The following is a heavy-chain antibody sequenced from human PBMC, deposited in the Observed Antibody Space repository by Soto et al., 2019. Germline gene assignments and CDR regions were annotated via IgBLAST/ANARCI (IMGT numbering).Heavy chain of an antibody. Sequence: QVQLVESGGGVVQPGRSLRLSCAASGFTFSSYGMHWVRQAPGKGLEWVAVVWYDGSNTYYADSVKGRFTISRDNXKNTLYLQMNSLRAEDTAVYYCARGVGTVTTPFDYWGQGTLVTVSS. CDR2: VWYDGSNT. D-gene: IGHD4-17*01. J-gene: IGHJ4*02. CDR3: ARGVGTVTTPFDY. V-gene: IGHV3-33*01. CDR1: GFTFSSYG.